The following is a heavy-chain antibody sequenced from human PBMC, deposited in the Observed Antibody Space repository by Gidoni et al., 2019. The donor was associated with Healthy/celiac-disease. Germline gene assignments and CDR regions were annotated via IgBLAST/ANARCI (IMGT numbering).Heavy chain of an antibody. CDR1: GGSISSSSYY. D-gene: IGHD2-15*01. CDR3: ARVAGPTGAFDI. V-gene: IGHV4-39*01. J-gene: IGHJ3*02. Sequence: QLQLQESGPGLVKSETLSLTCTVSGGSISSSSYYWGWIRQPPGKGLEWIGSIYYSGSTYYNPSLKSRVTISVDTSKNQFSLKLSSVTAADTAVYYCARVAGPTGAFDIWGQGTMVTVSS. CDR2: IYYSGST.